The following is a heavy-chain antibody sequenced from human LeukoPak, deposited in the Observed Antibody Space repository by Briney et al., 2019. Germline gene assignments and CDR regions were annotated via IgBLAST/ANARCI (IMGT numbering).Heavy chain of an antibody. CDR1: GFTFSDHY. Sequence: GGSLRLSCAASGFTFSDHYMDWVRQAPGKRLEWVGHIRNRANSYTTFYAASVKGRFTISRDDSKNSLYLQMNSLQTEDTAVYYCAYLGDTLWGQGTLVTVSS. CDR2: IRNRANSYTT. CDR3: AYLGDTL. D-gene: IGHD1-26*01. J-gene: IGHJ4*02. V-gene: IGHV3-72*01.